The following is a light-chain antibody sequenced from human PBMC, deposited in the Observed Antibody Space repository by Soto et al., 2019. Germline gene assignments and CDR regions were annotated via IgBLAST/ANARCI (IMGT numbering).Light chain of an antibody. CDR1: QRLLNNY. CDR3: QQYERPPFA. CDR2: DAS. Sequence: EIVLTQSPGTLSLFPGDRATLSCRASQRLLNNYLAWYQQKPGQAPRLLIYDASSRAAGVPDRVTGGGSGTDFTLTISGLEPEDFALYFCQQYERPPFAFGQGTKLEIK. J-gene: IGKJ2*01. V-gene: IGKV3-20*01.